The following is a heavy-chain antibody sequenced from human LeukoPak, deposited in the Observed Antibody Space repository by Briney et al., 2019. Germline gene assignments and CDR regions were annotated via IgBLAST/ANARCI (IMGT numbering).Heavy chain of an antibody. CDR2: ISGSGGST. CDR1: GFTFSSYA. Sequence: GGSLRLSCAASGFTFSSYAMSWVRQAPGKGLEWVSAISGSGGSTYYADSVKGRFTISRDNSKNTLYLQMNSLRAEDTAVYYCAKDRVWGLAAAGDYFDYWGQGTLVTVSS. D-gene: IGHD6-13*01. J-gene: IGHJ4*02. CDR3: AKDRVWGLAAAGDYFDY. V-gene: IGHV3-23*01.